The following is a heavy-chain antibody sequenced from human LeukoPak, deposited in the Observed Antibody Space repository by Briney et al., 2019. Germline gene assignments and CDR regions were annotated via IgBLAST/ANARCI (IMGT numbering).Heavy chain of an antibody. CDR1: GGSISSGGYY. D-gene: IGHD3-22*01. CDR3: AGTDYYDSSGYYLGY. CDR2: IYYSGST. V-gene: IGHV4-31*03. J-gene: IGHJ4*02. Sequence: PSQTLSLTCTVSGGSISSGGYYWSWIRQHPGKGLEWIGYIYYSGSTYYNPPLKSRVTISVDTSKNQLSLKLSSVTAADTAVYYCAGTDYYDSSGYYLGYWGQGTLVTVSS.